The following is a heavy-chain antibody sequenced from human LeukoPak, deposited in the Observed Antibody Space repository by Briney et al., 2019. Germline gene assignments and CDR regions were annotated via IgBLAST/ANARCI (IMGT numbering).Heavy chain of an antibody. CDR2: IYYSGST. D-gene: IGHD2-2*01. CDR3: ARDQVAQLIYYYYGMDV. V-gene: IGHV4-39*07. Sequence: PSETLSLTCTVSGVSISSSSYYWGWIRQPPGKGLEWIGSIYYSGSTYYNPSLKSRVTISVDTSKNQFSLKLSSVTAADTAVYYCARDQVAQLIYYYYGMDVWGQGTTVTVSS. CDR1: GVSISSSSYY. J-gene: IGHJ6*02.